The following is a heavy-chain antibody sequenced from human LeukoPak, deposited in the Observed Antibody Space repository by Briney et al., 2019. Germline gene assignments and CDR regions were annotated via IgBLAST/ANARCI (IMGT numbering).Heavy chain of an antibody. V-gene: IGHV4-39*07. Sequence: SETLSLTCTVSGGSIRSSYYYRGWIRQPPGKGLEWIGEIYHSGSTNYNPSLKSRVTISVDKSKNQFSLKLSSVTAADTAVYYCARVPVGSYFDYWGQGTLVTVSS. CDR1: GGSIRSSYYY. D-gene: IGHD1-26*01. CDR3: ARVPVGSYFDY. CDR2: IYHSGST. J-gene: IGHJ4*02.